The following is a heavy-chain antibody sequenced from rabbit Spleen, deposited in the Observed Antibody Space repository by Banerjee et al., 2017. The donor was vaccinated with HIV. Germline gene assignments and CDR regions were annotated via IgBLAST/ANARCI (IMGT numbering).Heavy chain of an antibody. V-gene: IGHV1S7*01. CDR3: ARDASGSGFYTFNL. D-gene: IGHD1-1*01. CDR2: IDPVFGST. Sequence: QLKESGGGLVQPGGSLKLSCKASGFTISSSYWMNWVRQAPGKGLEWIGYIDPVFGSTHYASWVNGRFTISSHNAQNTLYLQLSSLTAADTATYFCARDASGSGFYTFNLWGPGTLVTVS. CDR1: GFTISSSY. J-gene: IGHJ4*01.